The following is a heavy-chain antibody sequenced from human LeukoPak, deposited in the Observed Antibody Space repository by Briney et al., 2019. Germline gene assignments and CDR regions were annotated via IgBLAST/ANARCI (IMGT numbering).Heavy chain of an antibody. J-gene: IGHJ6*02. CDR3: AKDLGIFDTYYYYGMDV. Sequence: GGSLRLSCAASGFTFSGYPIHWVRQAPGKGLEWVAVISYDGSNKYYADSVKGRFTISRDNSKNTLYLQMNSLRAEDTAVYYCAKDLGIFDTYYYYGMDVWGQGTTVTVSS. V-gene: IGHV3-30-3*01. D-gene: IGHD3-3*01. CDR1: GFTFSGYP. CDR2: ISYDGSNK.